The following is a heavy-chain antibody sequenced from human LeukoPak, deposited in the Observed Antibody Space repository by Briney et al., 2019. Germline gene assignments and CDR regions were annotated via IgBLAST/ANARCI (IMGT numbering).Heavy chain of an antibody. CDR1: GFTFDNHG. Sequence: PGGSLRLSCAASGFTFDNHGIGWVRQAPGKGLEWVSGISGSGGRTYYADSVKGRFTISRDNSKNTLFLQLNSLGVEDTATYYCAIPTCSGSGYCSTSDPFHTWGQGTMVTVSS. CDR2: ISGSGGRT. D-gene: IGHD2-2*03. V-gene: IGHV3-23*01. J-gene: IGHJ3*02. CDR3: AIPTCSGSGYCSTSDPFHT.